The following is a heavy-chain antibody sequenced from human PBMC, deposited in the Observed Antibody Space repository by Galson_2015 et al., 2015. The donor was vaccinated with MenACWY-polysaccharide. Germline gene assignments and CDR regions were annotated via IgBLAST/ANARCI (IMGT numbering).Heavy chain of an antibody. D-gene: IGHD2-2*01. Sequence: KGRFTISRDSSQNSFYLQMSSLRADDTAVYYCAREYCSRTTCFGMDVWGQGTTVTAFS. CDR3: AREYCSRTTCFGMDV. V-gene: IGHV3-30*15. J-gene: IGHJ6*02.